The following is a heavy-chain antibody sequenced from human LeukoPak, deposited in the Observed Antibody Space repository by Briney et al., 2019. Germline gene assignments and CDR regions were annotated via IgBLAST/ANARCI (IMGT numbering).Heavy chain of an antibody. CDR1: GYTFTSYG. J-gene: IGHJ3*02. CDR2: ISAYNGNT. V-gene: IGHV1-18*01. CDR3: ARLTYYDFWSGYNYAFDI. Sequence: GASVKVSCKASGYTFTSYGISWVRQAPGQGLEWMGWISAYNGNTNYAQKLQGRVTMTTDTSTSTAYMELRSLRSDDAAVYYCARLTYYDFWSGYNYAFDIWGQGIMVTVSA. D-gene: IGHD3-3*01.